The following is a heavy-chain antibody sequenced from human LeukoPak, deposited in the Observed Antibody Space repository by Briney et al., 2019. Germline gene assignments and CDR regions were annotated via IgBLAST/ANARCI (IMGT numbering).Heavy chain of an antibody. CDR2: TYYRSKWYN. CDR3: ARDFGTTGWHTFDY. D-gene: IGHD6-19*01. V-gene: IGHV6-1*01. CDR1: GDSVSSKNGA. Sequence: SQTLSLTCVLSGDSVSSKNGAWNWIRQSPSRGIEWLGRTYYRSKWYNDYAESMEGRMTISQDTSKNQYSLHLNSVTPDDTAVYYCARDFGTTGWHTFDYWGQGTLVTVSS. J-gene: IGHJ4*02.